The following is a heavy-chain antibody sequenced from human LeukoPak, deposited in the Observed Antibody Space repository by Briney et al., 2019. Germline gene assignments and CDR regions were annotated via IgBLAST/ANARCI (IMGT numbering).Heavy chain of an antibody. V-gene: IGHV1-2*06. D-gene: IGHD3-22*01. CDR2: INPNSGGT. CDR1: GYTFTAYC. Sequence: ASVKVSCKASGYTFTAYCMHWVRQAPGQGLEWMGRINPNSGGTNYALNFQGRVTMTRDTFISTAYMELSRLRSDDTAVYYCARKYYCDSSGYYYDDAFDIWGQGTMVTVSS. CDR3: ARKYYCDSSGYYYDDAFDI. J-gene: IGHJ3*02.